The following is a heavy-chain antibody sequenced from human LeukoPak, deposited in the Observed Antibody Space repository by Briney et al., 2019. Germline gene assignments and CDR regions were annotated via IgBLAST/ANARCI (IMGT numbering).Heavy chain of an antibody. V-gene: IGHV4-34*01. CDR2: INHSGST. J-gene: IGHJ1*01. CDR1: GGSFSGYY. CDR3: ARETEGDLSDSTWVNRYLQH. Sequence: SETLSLTCAVYGGSFSGYYWSWIRQPPGKGLEWIGEINHSGSTNYNPSLKSRVTISVDTSKNQFSLKLSSVTAADTAVYYCARETEGDLSDSTWVNRYLQHWGQGTLVTVSS. D-gene: IGHD6-13*01.